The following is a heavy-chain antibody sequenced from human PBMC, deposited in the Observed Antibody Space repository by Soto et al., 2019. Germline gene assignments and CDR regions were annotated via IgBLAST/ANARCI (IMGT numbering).Heavy chain of an antibody. V-gene: IGHV5-51*01. CDR3: ARQISNCSGGSCYLNYYYYGMDV. Sequence: GESLKISCKGSGYSFTSYWIGWVRQMPGKGLEWMGIIYPGDSDTRYSPYFQGQVTISADKSISTAYMQWSSLKASDTAMYYCARQISNCSGGSCYLNYYYYGMDVWGQGTTVTVSS. CDR2: IYPGDSDT. CDR1: GYSFTSYW. J-gene: IGHJ6*02. D-gene: IGHD2-15*01.